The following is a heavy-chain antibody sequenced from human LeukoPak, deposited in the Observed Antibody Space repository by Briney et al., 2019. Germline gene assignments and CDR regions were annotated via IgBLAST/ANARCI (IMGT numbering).Heavy chain of an antibody. J-gene: IGHJ4*02. Sequence: GGSLRLSCTASGFTFSGSTVHWVRQASGKGLEWVGRMKSKANSFVTTYTTSVQGRFTISRDDSKSTLYLQMNSLRAEDTAVYYCASGREGYNTAFGYWGQGTLLTVSS. CDR1: GFTFSGST. V-gene: IGHV3-73*01. CDR3: ASGREGYNTAFGY. CDR2: MKSKANSFVT. D-gene: IGHD5-24*01.